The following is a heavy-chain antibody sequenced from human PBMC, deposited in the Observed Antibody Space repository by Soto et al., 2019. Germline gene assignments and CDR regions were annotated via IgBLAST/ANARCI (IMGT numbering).Heavy chain of an antibody. J-gene: IGHJ6*02. CDR3: AKEGPGGGRHFYYGMDV. CDR2: ITNDGNNE. Sequence: PGGSLRLSCAASGFVFSDYGMHWVRQAPGKGLEWVALITNDGNNEFYRESVKGRFSISRGRSTNTVDLLMNSLRPEDTGVYYCAKEGPGGGRHFYYGMDVWGQGTTVTVPS. V-gene: IGHV3-30*02. CDR1: GFVFSDYG. D-gene: IGHD1-26*01.